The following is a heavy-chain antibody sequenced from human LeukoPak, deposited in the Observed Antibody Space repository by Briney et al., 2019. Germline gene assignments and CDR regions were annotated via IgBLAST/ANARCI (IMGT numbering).Heavy chain of an antibody. CDR3: MRDAPGSNTGDY. Sequence: PGGSLRLSCAASGFIFSSYNMNWVRQAPGKGLEWLSFINIDSGTNLYADSVKGRFTISRDDDKSSVYLHMHSLRAEDTAVYYCMRDAPGSNTGDYWGQGTRVTVSS. J-gene: IGHJ4*02. CDR1: GFIFSSYN. V-gene: IGHV3-48*04. D-gene: IGHD1-14*01. CDR2: INIDSGTN.